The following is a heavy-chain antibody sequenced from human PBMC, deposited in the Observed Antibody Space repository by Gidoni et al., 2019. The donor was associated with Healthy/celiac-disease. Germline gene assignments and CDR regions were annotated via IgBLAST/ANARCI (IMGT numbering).Heavy chain of an antibody. CDR1: GFTVSSYA. J-gene: IGHJ4*02. D-gene: IGHD3-3*01. CDR2: ISGSGGSK. V-gene: IGHV3-23*01. CDR3: AKLPAGDFWSGYSYYFDY. Sequence: EVQLLESGGGLVQPGGSLRLSCAASGFTVSSYAMSWVRQAPGQGLEWVLAISGSGGSKYYADSVKGRFTISRDNSKNTLYLQMNSLRAEDTAVYYCAKLPAGDFWSGYSYYFDYWGQGTLVTVSS.